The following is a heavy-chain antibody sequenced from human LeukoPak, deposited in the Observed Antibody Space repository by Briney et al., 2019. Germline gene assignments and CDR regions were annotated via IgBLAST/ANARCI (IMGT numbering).Heavy chain of an antibody. CDR3: AKELIVGATTPFDY. J-gene: IGHJ4*02. CDR2: ISGSGGST. D-gene: IGHD1-26*01. V-gene: IGHV3-23*01. CDR1: GFTFRSYA. Sequence: PGGSLTLSCAASGFTFRSYAMSWVRQAPGKGLEWVSAISGSGGSTYYVDSVKGRFTISRDNSKNTLYLQVTSLRAEDTAVYYCAKELIVGATTPFDYWGQGTLVTVSS.